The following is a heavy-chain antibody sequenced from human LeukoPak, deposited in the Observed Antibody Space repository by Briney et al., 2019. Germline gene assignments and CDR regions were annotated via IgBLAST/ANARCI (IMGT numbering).Heavy chain of an antibody. J-gene: IGHJ5*02. CDR3: ARGLWFGELLPSWFDP. V-gene: IGHV4-59*08. D-gene: IGHD3-10*01. CDR2: IYYSGST. CDR1: GGSISSDY. Sequence: PSETLSLTCTVSGGSISSDYWSWIRQPPGKGLEWIGYIYYSGSTNYNPSLKSRVTISVDTSKNQFSLKLSSVTAADTAVYYCARGLWFGELLPSWFDPWGQGTLVTVSS.